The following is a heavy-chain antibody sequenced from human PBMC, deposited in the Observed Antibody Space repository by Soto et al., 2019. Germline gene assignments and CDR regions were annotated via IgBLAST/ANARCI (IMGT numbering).Heavy chain of an antibody. CDR1: GGTFSNHT. D-gene: IGHD6-19*01. V-gene: IGHV1-69*01. CDR2: IMPIYGTA. J-gene: IGHJ5*02. Sequence: QVQLVQSGAEVKKPGSPVTVSCKASGGTFSNHTFNWVRQASGQGLEWMGGIMPIYGTANYAQKFQDRLTIRADEITGTAYMELSSLRPQDTAVYYCARGVAVAGTTPLRFDLWGQGTLVAVSS. CDR3: ARGVAVAGTTPLRFDL.